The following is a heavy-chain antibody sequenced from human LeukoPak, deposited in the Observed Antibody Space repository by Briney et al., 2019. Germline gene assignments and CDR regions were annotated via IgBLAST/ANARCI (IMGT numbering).Heavy chain of an antibody. CDR3: ARGGGPLTGYYPVDY. D-gene: IGHD3-9*01. CDR1: GGTFSSYA. Sequence: SVKVSCKASGGTFSSYAISWVRQAPGQGLEWMGGIIPIFGTANYAQKFQGRVTITADKSTSTAYMELSSLRSDDTAVYYCARGGGPLTGYYPVDYWGQGTLVTVSS. CDR2: IIPIFGTA. J-gene: IGHJ4*02. V-gene: IGHV1-69*06.